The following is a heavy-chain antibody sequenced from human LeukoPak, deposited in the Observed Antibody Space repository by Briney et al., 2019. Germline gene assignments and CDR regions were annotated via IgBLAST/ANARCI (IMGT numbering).Heavy chain of an antibody. CDR2: TYYYKSKWYT. D-gene: IGHD1-7*01. Sequence: SQTLSLTCAISGDSVSSNSAAWNWIRQSPSRGLEWLGRTYYYKSKWYTDYAVSVKSRITINPDTSKTQFSLHLNSVTPEDSAVYYCARDGAPKLELPRWFDPWGQGTLVTVSS. CDR1: GDSVSSNSAA. CDR3: ARDGAPKLELPRWFDP. V-gene: IGHV6-1*01. J-gene: IGHJ5*02.